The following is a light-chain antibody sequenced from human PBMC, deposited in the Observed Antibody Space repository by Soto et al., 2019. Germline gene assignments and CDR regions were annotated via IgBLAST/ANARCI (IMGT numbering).Light chain of an antibody. Sequence: QSVLTQPPSASGTPGQRVTISCSGAISNIGTNSVHWYQHLPGTAPKLVIYADSQRPSGVPDRFSGSKSGTSASLAISGLQSEDDADYLCAAWDDNLNGPLFGTGTKVTVL. CDR3: AAWDDNLNGPL. J-gene: IGLJ1*01. CDR2: ADS. V-gene: IGLV1-44*01. CDR1: ISNIGTNS.